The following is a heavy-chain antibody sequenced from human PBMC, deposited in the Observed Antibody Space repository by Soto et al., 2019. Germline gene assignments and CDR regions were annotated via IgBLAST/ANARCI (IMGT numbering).Heavy chain of an antibody. CDR2: VSSVESST. J-gene: IGHJ6*02. V-gene: IGHV3-74*03. CDR3: ARGNGVSYGMDV. Sequence: GGSLRLSCVASGFTFSSYWMHWVRQAPGKGPVWVSRVSSVESSTKYADSAKGRFTISRDNAKNTLYLQMNSLRAEDTAVYYCARGNGVSYGMDVWGLGTTVTVSS. D-gene: IGHD1-1*01. CDR1: GFTFSSYW.